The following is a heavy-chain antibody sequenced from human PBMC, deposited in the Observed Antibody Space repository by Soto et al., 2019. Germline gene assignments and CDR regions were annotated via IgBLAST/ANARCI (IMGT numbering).Heavy chain of an antibody. V-gene: IGHV4-31*03. CDR3: ARDREYSSSGSNWFDP. D-gene: IGHD6-6*01. CDR2: IYYSGST. J-gene: IGHJ5*02. CDR1: GGSISSGGYY. Sequence: PSETLSLTCTVSGGSISSGGYYWSWIRQHPGKGLEWIGYIYYSGSTYYNPSLKSRVTISVDTSKNQFSLKLSSVTAADTAVYYCARDREYSSSGSNWFDPWGQGTLVTVSS.